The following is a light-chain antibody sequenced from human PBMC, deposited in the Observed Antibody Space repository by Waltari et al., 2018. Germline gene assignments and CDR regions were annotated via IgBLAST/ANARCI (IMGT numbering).Light chain of an antibody. CDR3: CSYAGSSRGV. CDR2: EVS. V-gene: IGLV2-23*02. Sequence: QSALTQPASVSGSPGQSITISCPGTSSDVGGYNYVSWYQQHPGKAPKLMIYEVSKRPSGVSNRFSGSKSGNTASLTISGLQAEDEADYYCCSYAGSSRGVFGTGTKVTVL. CDR1: SSDVGGYNY. J-gene: IGLJ1*01.